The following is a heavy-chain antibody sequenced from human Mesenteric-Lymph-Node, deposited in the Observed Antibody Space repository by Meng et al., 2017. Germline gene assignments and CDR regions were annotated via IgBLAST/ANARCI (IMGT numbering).Heavy chain of an antibody. CDR3: ARDRRPAQWLGLGN. J-gene: IGHJ4*02. CDR1: GYSSSSGYY. D-gene: IGHD6-19*01. Sequence: SETLSLTCTVSGYSSSSGYYWGWIRQSPGKGLEWIGSVYHTGDTYYNPSLKSRVTISVDTSNNHFSLKLNSVSAADTAVYYCARDRRPAQWLGLGNWGQGTLVTVSS. CDR2: VYHTGDT. V-gene: IGHV4-38-2*02.